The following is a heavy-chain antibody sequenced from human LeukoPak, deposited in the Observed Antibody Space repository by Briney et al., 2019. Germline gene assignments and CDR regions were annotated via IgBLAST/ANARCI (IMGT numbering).Heavy chain of an antibody. Sequence: SVKVSCKASGGTFRSYAISWVRQAPGQGLEWMGRIIPIFGTANYAQKFQGRVTITTDESTSTVYMELSSLRSEDTAVYYCASSNYYGSGSYYTIDYWGQGTLVTVSS. J-gene: IGHJ4*02. V-gene: IGHV1-69*05. CDR3: ASSNYYGSGSYYTIDY. CDR2: IIPIFGTA. D-gene: IGHD3-10*01. CDR1: GGTFRSYA.